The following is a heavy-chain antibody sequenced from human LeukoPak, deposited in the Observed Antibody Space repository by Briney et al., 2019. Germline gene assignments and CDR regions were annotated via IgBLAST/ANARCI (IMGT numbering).Heavy chain of an antibody. CDR1: GGTFSSYA. Sequence: SVKVSCKASGGTFSSYAISWVRQAPGQGLEWMGGIIPIFGTANYAQKFQGRVTITADGSTSTAYMELSSLRSEDTAVYYCARVYNGGNSEGEDGYYFDYWGQGTLVTVSS. CDR2: IIPIFGTA. V-gene: IGHV1-69*01. D-gene: IGHD4-23*01. CDR3: ARVYNGGNSEGEDGYYFDY. J-gene: IGHJ4*02.